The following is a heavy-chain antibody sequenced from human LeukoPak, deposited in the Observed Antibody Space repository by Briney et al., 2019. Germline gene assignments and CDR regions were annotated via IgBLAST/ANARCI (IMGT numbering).Heavy chain of an antibody. V-gene: IGHV4-59*01. CDR1: GGSMNNFF. CDR3: ARGTEEVSTISETFDI. Sequence: PSETLSLTCIVSGGSMNNFFWAWIRQTPEKRLEWIGYVYYGGSSKYNPSLERRVSISLDTSKDQFSLRLTAVTAADAATYYCARGTEEVSTISETFDIWGQGTAVTVSS. CDR2: VYYGGSS. D-gene: IGHD5-24*01. J-gene: IGHJ3*02.